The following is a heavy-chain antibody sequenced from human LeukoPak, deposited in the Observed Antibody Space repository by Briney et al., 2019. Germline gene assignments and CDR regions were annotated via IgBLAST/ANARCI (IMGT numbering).Heavy chain of an antibody. CDR2: ISADGSRD. V-gene: IGHV3-30-3*01. CDR1: GFTYSSQA. J-gene: IGHJ4*02. CDR3: ARYIYCSGSVGCFDF. D-gene: IGHD6-19*01. Sequence: TGGSLRLSCAASGFTYSSQAMHWVRQAPGKGLEWVAVISADGSRDFYANSVKGRFTISRDNSENTLSLQMNSLRVEDTAVYYCARYIYCSGSVGCFDFWGRGTLVTVSS.